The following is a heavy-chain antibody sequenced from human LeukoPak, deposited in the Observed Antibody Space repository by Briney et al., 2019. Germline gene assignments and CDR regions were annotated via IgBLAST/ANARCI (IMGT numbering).Heavy chain of an antibody. D-gene: IGHD5-18*01. V-gene: IGHV4-31*03. CDR2: IYYSRST. CDR1: AGSISRGGSY. Sequence: SETLSLTSTVSAGSISRGGSYWGWTRQHPGRGLEWIGYIYYSRSTYYNPSLKSRVTISVDTSKNQFSLKLSSGTAADTAVYYCARGLDTRGPDAFDVWGQGTMVTVSS. J-gene: IGHJ3*01. CDR3: ARGLDTRGPDAFDV.